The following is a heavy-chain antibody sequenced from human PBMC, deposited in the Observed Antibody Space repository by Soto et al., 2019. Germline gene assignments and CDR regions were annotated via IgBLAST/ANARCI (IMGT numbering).Heavy chain of an antibody. CDR2: IRSEERRA. Sequence: ASVKVSCKVSGYTFTSYYMHWVRQAPGQGLEWMGWIRSEERRAGKECRSRGTPNHTRDTSTSTVYMELSSLRSEDTAVYYCARDLVVVPAAHYYMDVWGKGTTVTVSS. J-gene: IGHJ6*03. CDR3: ARDLVVVPAAHYYMDV. CDR1: GYTFTSYY. V-gene: IGHV1-46*03. D-gene: IGHD2-2*01.